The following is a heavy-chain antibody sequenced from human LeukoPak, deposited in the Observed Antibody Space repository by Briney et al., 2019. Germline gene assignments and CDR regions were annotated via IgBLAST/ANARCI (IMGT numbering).Heavy chain of an antibody. CDR3: ARDLRYCSGGSCYQYGMDV. J-gene: IGHJ6*02. CDR1: GYTFTGYY. V-gene: IGHV1-2*02. Sequence: ASVKVSCKASGYTFTGYYMHWVRQAPGQGLEWMGWINPNSGGTNYAQKFQGRVTMTRDTSISIAYMELSRLRSDDTAVYYCARDLRYCSGGSCYQYGMDVWGQGTTVTVSS. D-gene: IGHD2-15*01. CDR2: INPNSGGT.